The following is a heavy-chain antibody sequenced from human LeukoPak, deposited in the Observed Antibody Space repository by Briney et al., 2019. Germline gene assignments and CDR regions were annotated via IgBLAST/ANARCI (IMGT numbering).Heavy chain of an antibody. CDR3: ARDPPGSGSYYDY. J-gene: IGHJ4*02. CDR1: GGSISSSSYY. V-gene: IGHV4-39*07. CDR2: IYYSGST. Sequence: SSETLSLTCTVSGGSISSSSYYWGWIRQPPGKGLDWIGSIYYSGSTYYNPSLESRVTISVDTSKNQFSLKLSSVTAADTAVYYCARDPPGSGSYYDYWGQGTLVTVSS. D-gene: IGHD3-10*01.